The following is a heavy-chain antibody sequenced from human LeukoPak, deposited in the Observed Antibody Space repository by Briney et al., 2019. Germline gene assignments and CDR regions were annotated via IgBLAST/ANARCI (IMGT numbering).Heavy chain of an antibody. CDR2: INWNGGST. Sequence: GGSLRRYCAASGFTCYDYGMSWLRHAPGKGLEWVSGINWNGGSTGYADSVKGRFTISRDNAKNSLYLQMNSLRAEDTALYYCARGGREYNWNYDAFDIWGQGTMVTVSS. J-gene: IGHJ3*02. CDR1: GFTCYDYG. CDR3: ARGGREYNWNYDAFDI. D-gene: IGHD1-1*01. V-gene: IGHV3-20*04.